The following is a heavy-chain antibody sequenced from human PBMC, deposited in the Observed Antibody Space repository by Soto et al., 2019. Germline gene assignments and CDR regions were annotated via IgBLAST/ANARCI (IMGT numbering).Heavy chain of an antibody. D-gene: IGHD4-17*01. CDR2: IIPIFGTA. Sequence: SVKVSCKASGGTFSSYAISWVRQAPGQGLEWMGGIIPIFGTANYAQKFQGRVTITADESTSTAYMELSSLRSEDTAVYYCARVGLTTVTTGWFDPWGQGTLVTVSS. CDR3: ARVGLTTVTTGWFDP. CDR1: GGTFSSYA. V-gene: IGHV1-69*13. J-gene: IGHJ5*02.